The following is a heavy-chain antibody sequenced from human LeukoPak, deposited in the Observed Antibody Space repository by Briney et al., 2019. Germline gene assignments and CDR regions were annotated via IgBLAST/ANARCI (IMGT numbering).Heavy chain of an antibody. D-gene: IGHD6-19*01. Sequence: GGSLRLSCAASGFTFSSYSMNWVRQAPGKGLEWVSSISSSSSYIYYADSVKARFTISRDNAKNSLYLQMNSLRAEDTAVYYCARGDSSGWLHAFDIWGQGTMVTVSS. CDR1: GFTFSSYS. J-gene: IGHJ3*02. CDR2: ISSSSSYI. V-gene: IGHV3-21*01. CDR3: ARGDSSGWLHAFDI.